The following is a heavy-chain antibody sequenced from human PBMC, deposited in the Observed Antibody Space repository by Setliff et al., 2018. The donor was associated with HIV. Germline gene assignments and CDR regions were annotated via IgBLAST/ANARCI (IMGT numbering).Heavy chain of an antibody. CDR2: ITPISGTA. D-gene: IGHD3-16*02. CDR3: VRGGQYYRSTYYYYYMDV. Sequence: SVKVSCKASGGTFSSYGISWVRQAPGQGLEWMGGITPISGTANYVQKFQGRVTIAADAFTSTAYMELSSLRSEDTAVYYCVRGGQYYRSTYYYYYMDVWGKGTTVTVSS. CDR1: GGTFSSYG. J-gene: IGHJ6*03. V-gene: IGHV1-69*13.